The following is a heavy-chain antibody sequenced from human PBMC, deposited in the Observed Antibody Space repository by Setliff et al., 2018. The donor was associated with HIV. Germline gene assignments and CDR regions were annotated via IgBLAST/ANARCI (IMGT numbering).Heavy chain of an antibody. V-gene: IGHV4-34*01. J-gene: IGHJ4*02. D-gene: IGHD6-19*01. CDR2: INHSGKT. CDR1: GGSFSGYY. CDR3: ARHDGGGWYVRVLATSFDY. Sequence: SETLSLTCAVYGGSFSGYYWTWIRQPPGKGLEWIGDINHSGKTNYNRSLKSRVTISVDTSKNQFSLKLSSVTAADTAVYYCARHDGGGWYVRVLATSFDYWGQGTLVTVSS.